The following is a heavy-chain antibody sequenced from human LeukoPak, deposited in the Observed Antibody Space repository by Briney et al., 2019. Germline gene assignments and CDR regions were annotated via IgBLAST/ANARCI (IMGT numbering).Heavy chain of an antibody. CDR1: GFTFDDYA. J-gene: IGHJ4*02. CDR2: ISWNSGSI. CDR3: ASMAPPYYYDSSGYYRTGGFDY. D-gene: IGHD3-22*01. V-gene: IGHV3-9*01. Sequence: PGGSLRLSCAASGFTFDDYAMHWVRHAPGKGLEWVSGISWNSGSIGYADSVKGRFTISRDNAKNSLYLQMNSLRAEDTAVYFCASMAPPYYYDSSGYYRTGGFDYWGQGTLVTVSS.